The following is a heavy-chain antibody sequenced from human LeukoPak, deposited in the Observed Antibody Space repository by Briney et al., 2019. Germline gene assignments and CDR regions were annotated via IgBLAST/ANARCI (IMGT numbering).Heavy chain of an antibody. J-gene: IGHJ4*02. CDR2: IQSDGTNK. CDR1: GFIFSSYG. D-gene: IGHD6-19*01. V-gene: IGHV3-30*02. CDR3: AKDASSVWYFSYFDF. Sequence: GGSLRLSCAASGFIFSSYGMHWVRQAPGKGLEWVAFIQSDGTNKYYTDSVKGRFTVSRDNSKNTLHLQMDSLRPEDTAVYYCAKDASSVWYFSYFDFWGQGTLVTVSS.